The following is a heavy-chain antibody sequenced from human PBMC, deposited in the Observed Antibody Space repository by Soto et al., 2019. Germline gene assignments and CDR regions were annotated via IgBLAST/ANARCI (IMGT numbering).Heavy chain of an antibody. CDR3: ARDRSSRVNVAAAGTEAY. V-gene: IGHV1-18*01. Sequence: QVQLVQSGAEVKKPGASVKVSCKASGYTFTSYGISWGRQAPGQGLEWMGWISAYNANTNYAQQLQGRATMTTDAATRRAYMELRSLRSDDTAVYYCARDRSSRVNVAAAGTEAYWAHGTLVTVSS. J-gene: IGHJ4*01. CDR1: GYTFTSYG. CDR2: ISAYNANT. D-gene: IGHD6-13*01.